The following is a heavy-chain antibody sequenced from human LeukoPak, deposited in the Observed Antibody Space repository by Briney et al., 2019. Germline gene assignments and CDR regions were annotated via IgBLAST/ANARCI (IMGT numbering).Heavy chain of an antibody. CDR1: GYTLTELS. CDR3: ATVFGMDV. Sequence: ASVKVSCKVSGYTLTELSMHWVRQAPGKGLEWMGGFDPEDGETIYAQKFQGRVTMTGDTSTDTAYMELSSLRSEDTAVYYCATVFGMDVWGKGTAVTVSS. J-gene: IGHJ6*03. D-gene: IGHD1-14*01. V-gene: IGHV1-24*01. CDR2: FDPEDGET.